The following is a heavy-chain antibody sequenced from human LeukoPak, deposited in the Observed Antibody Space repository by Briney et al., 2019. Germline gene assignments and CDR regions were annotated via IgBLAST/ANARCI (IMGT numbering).Heavy chain of an antibody. V-gene: IGHV5-51*01. D-gene: IGHD2-15*01. CDR1: GYSFTSYW. CDR2: IYPGDSDT. J-gene: IGHJ6*02. CDR3: ATVAATSTGDYYYGMDV. Sequence: GESLKISCKGSGYSFTSYWIGWVRQMPGKGLEWMGIIYPGDSDTRYRPSFQGQVTISADKSISTAYLQWCSLKASDTAMYYCATVAATSTGDYYYGMDVWGQGTTVTVSS.